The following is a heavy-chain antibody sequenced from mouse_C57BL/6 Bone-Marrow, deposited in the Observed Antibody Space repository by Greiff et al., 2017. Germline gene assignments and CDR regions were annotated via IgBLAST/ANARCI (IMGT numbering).Heavy chain of an antibody. D-gene: IGHD3-2*02. V-gene: IGHV1-50*01. J-gene: IGHJ3*01. Sequence: QVQLQQPGAELVKPGASVKLSCKASGYTFTSYWMQWVKQRPGQGLEWIGEIDPSDSYTNYNQKFKGKATLTVDTSSSTAYMQLSSLTSEDSAVYYCAREAAQVPWFAYWGQGTLVTVSA. CDR2: IDPSDSYT. CDR1: GYTFTSYW. CDR3: AREAAQVPWFAY.